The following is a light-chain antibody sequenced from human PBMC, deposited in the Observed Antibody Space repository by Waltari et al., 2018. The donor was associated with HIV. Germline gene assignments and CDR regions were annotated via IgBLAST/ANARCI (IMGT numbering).Light chain of an antibody. V-gene: IGLV1-40*01. CDR1: KSNIGAGHD. CDR3: QSSDIRLHGLWV. Sequence: QSLLTQPPSVSATPGQRITISCTGNKSNIGAGHDVHWYRQLPGTAPRLLIIANSNRPSVVPDRISGSKSTASASLAITGLQAEDEGYYYCQSSDIRLHGLWVFGGGTKVTVL. CDR2: ANS. J-gene: IGLJ3*02.